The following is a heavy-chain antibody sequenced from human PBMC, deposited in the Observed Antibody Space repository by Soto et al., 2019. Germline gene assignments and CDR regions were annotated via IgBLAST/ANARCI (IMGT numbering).Heavy chain of an antibody. D-gene: IGHD1-26*01. J-gene: IGHJ4*02. CDR2: ISNDGNNE. CDR1: GFTFSNYG. V-gene: IGHV3-30*18. Sequence: PGGSLRLSCVVSGFTFSNYGMHWVRQAPGKGLEWVAVISNDGNNEWYIDSVKGRFTISRDNSKNTLYLQMNTLRAEDTALYYCAKRGSGSYFDYWGQGTLVTVSS. CDR3: AKRGSGSYFDY.